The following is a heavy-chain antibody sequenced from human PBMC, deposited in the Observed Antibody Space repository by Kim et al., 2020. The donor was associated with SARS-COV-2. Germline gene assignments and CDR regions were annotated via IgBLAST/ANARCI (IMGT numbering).Heavy chain of an antibody. CDR2: INPSGGST. J-gene: IGHJ5*02. D-gene: IGHD3-22*01. Sequence: ASVKVSCKASGYTFTSYYMHWVRQAPGQGLEWMGIINPSGGSTSYAQKFQGRVTMTRDTSTSTVYMELSSLRSEDTAVYYCARDSQYYYDSSGYRGGAFDPWGQGTLVTVSS. CDR3: ARDSQYYYDSSGYRGGAFDP. V-gene: IGHV1-46*01. CDR1: GYTFTSYY.